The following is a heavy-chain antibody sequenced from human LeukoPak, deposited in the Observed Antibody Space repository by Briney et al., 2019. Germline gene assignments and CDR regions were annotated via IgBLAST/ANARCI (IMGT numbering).Heavy chain of an antibody. J-gene: IGHJ5*02. Sequence: GSSVMVSCKASGGTFSSYAISWVRQGPGQGLEWMGGIIPIFGTANYAQKFQGRVTITADESTSTASMELSSLRSEDTAVYYCARGWNYEWFDPWGRGTLVTVSS. V-gene: IGHV1-69*01. D-gene: IGHD1-7*01. CDR3: ARGWNYEWFDP. CDR2: IIPIFGTA. CDR1: GGTFSSYA.